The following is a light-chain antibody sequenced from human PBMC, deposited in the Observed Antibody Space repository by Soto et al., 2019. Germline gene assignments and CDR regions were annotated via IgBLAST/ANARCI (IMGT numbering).Light chain of an antibody. CDR2: GAS. CDR3: QHEGTSAL. V-gene: IGKV3-20*01. Sequence: DIVLTQSPGTLSLSPGERATLSCRASQSVSSSYLARYQQKPCQAPRLLLYGASSRATGIEDRFSVSGSVTDFTLTISRLEPEDVAVYYCQHEGTSALVGPGTKVDIK. J-gene: IGKJ3*01. CDR1: QSVSSSY.